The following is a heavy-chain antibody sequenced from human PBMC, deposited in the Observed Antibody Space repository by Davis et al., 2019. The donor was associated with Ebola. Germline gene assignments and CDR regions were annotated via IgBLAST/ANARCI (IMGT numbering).Heavy chain of an antibody. CDR2: IYPGDSDT. Sequence: GESLKISCKGSGYIFTRNWIGWVRQLPGKGLEWMGIIYPGDSDTRYSSSFQGQVTISVDKSINTAYLQWSSLKASDTAMYYCARQALDWECPDYWGQGTLVTVSS. V-gene: IGHV5-51*01. CDR1: GYIFTRNW. CDR3: ARQALDWECPDY. D-gene: IGHD3/OR15-3a*01. J-gene: IGHJ4*02.